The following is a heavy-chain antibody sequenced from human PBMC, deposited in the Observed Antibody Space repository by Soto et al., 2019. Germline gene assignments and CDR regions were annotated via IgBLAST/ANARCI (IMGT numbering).Heavy chain of an antibody. CDR1: GDSVSSGTDS. V-gene: IGHV4-30-2*01. CDR2: IFHSGNT. CDR3: ARGYGSGSYWFDY. J-gene: IGHJ4*02. D-gene: IGHD3-10*01. Sequence: QLQLQESGSGLVKPSQTLSLTCAVSGDSVSSGTDSWSWIRQPPGEGLEWIGYIFHSGNTNCNPSLRSRVTMSLDRSENPVSLNLTSVTAADTAVYYCARGYGSGSYWFDYWGQGTLVTVSS.